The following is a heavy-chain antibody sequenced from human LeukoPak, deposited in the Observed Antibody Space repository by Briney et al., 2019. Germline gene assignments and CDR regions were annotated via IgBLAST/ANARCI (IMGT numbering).Heavy chain of an antibody. J-gene: IGHJ4*02. CDR3: ARLRDEGYSYGSLDY. Sequence: PSETLSLTCSVPGGPIRCRYYYWGRIRQPPGKGLDWIGSIYYSGSTEYNPTLKSRVTIFVNTSNTQLSHKLRSVTAADTAVYYCARLRDEGYSYGSLDYWGQGTLVTVSS. D-gene: IGHD5-18*01. CDR2: IYYSGST. V-gene: IGHV4-39*01. CDR1: GGPIRCRYYY.